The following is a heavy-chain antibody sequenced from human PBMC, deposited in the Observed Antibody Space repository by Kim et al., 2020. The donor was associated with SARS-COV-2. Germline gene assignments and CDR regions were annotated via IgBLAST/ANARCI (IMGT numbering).Heavy chain of an antibody. V-gene: IGHV4-59*08. J-gene: IGHJ3*01. Sequence: SETLSLTCTVSGASLNNYYWSWIRQSPGKGLEWIGYIYYSGSTSETTNYNPSLKSRLTMSVDASKNQFSLKLTSVGAADTAVYYCARRQRDTVVVTAKGAFDVWGQGRKVTVSS. D-gene: IGHD2-21*02. CDR2: IYYSGSTSETT. CDR1: GASLNNYY. CDR3: ARRQRDTVVVTAKGAFDV.